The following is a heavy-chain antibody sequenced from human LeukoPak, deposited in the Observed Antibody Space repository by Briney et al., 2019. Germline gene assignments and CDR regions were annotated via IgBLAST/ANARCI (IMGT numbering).Heavy chain of an antibody. CDR1: GGSFSGYY. J-gene: IGHJ4*02. D-gene: IGHD6-13*01. CDR2: INHSGST. V-gene: IGHV4-34*01. Sequence: SETLSLTCAVYGGSFSGYYWSWIRQPPGKGLEWIGEINHSGSTNYNPSLKSRVTISVDTSKNQFSLKLSSVTAADTAVYYCARTLYSSSWYPYWGQGTLVTVSS. CDR3: ARTLYSSSWYPY.